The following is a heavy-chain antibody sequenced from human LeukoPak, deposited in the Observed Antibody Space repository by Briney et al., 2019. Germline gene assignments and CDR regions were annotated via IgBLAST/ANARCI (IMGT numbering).Heavy chain of an antibody. D-gene: IGHD6-13*01. Sequence: PGGSLRLSCAASGFTFSSYSMNWVRQAPGKGLEWVSYISSSSSTIYYADSVKGRFTISRDNAKNSLYLQMNSLRAEDTAVYYCASSGSSWYSRSDAFDIWGQGTMVTVSS. V-gene: IGHV3-48*01. CDR1: GFTFSSYS. CDR3: ASSGSSWYSRSDAFDI. J-gene: IGHJ3*02. CDR2: ISSSSSTI.